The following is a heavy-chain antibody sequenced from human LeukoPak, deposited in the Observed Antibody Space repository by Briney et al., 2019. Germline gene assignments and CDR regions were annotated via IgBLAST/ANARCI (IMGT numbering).Heavy chain of an antibody. CDR3: ATGNWNDPSRPFDY. Sequence: ASVKVSGKVSGYTLTELSMHWVRQAPGKGLEWMGGFDPEDGETIYAQKFQGRVTMTEDTSTDTACMELSSLRSEDTAVYYCATGNWNDPSRPFDYWGQGTLVTVSS. V-gene: IGHV1-24*01. CDR1: GYTLTELS. J-gene: IGHJ4*02. D-gene: IGHD1-1*01. CDR2: FDPEDGET.